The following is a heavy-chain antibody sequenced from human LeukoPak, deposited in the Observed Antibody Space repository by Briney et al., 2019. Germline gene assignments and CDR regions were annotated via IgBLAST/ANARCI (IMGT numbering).Heavy chain of an antibody. J-gene: IGHJ5*02. CDR3: ARACSSTSCGTSHWFDP. Sequence: SQTLSLTCAVSGGSISSGGYSWSWIRQPPGKGLEWIGYIYHSGSTYYNPSLKSRVTISVDRPKNQFSLKLSSVTAADTAVYYCARACSSTSCGTSHWFDPWGQGTLVTVSS. CDR1: GGSISSGGYS. CDR2: IYHSGST. D-gene: IGHD2-2*01. V-gene: IGHV4-30-2*01.